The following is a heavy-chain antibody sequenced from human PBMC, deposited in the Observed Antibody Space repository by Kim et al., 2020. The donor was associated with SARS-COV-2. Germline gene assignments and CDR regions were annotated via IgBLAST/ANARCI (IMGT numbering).Heavy chain of an antibody. J-gene: IGHJ4*02. D-gene: IGHD4-17*01. CDR2: IIPIFGTA. CDR1: GGTFSSYA. Sequence: SVKVSCKASGGTFSSYAISWVRQAPGQGLEWMGGIIPIFGTANYAQKFHGRVTIIADESTSTAYMELSSLRSEDTAVYYCARTGTFGDYGDYVEDWGQGTLVTVSS. CDR3: ARTGTFGDYGDYVED. V-gene: IGHV1-69*13.